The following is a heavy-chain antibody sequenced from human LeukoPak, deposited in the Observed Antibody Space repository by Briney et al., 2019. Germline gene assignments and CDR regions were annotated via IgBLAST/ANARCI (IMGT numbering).Heavy chain of an antibody. J-gene: IGHJ4*02. CDR3: VRGVPVTPGIDY. D-gene: IGHD2-2*01. V-gene: IGHV3-30*03. CDR2: ISYDGSNK. Sequence: GGSLRLSCAASGFTFSSYGMHWVRQAPGKGLEWVAVISYDGSNKSYADSVKGRFTISRGNSKNTLYLQMSSLRVEDTAVYYCVRGVPVTPGIDYWGQGTLVTVSS. CDR1: GFTFSSYG.